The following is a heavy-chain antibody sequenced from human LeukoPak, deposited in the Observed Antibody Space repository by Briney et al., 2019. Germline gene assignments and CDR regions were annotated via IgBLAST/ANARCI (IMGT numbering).Heavy chain of an antibody. CDR1: GGTFSSYA. D-gene: IGHD2-15*01. V-gene: IGHV1-69*04. Sequence: SVKVSCKASGGTFSSYAISWVRQAPGQGLEWMGRIIPIFGIANYAQKFQGRVTITADKSTSTAYMELSSLRSEDTAVYYCASLDGYCSGGSCYSPDYYGMDVWGQGTTVIVSS. CDR2: IIPIFGIA. CDR3: ASLDGYCSGGSCYSPDYYGMDV. J-gene: IGHJ6*02.